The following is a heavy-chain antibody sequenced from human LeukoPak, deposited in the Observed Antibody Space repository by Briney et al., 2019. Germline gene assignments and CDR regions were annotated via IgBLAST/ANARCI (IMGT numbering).Heavy chain of an antibody. Sequence: GSLRLSCAPSTFTINIYAMTWVRQAPGKGLEWVSSITVNGRGTSYADSVKGRFTISRDNSKNTLYLQMNSLRAEDTAIYYCAKDPNGDYVGAFDSWDQGTMVTVSS. CDR3: AKDPNGDYVGAFDS. J-gene: IGHJ3*02. D-gene: IGHD4-17*01. CDR2: ITVNGRGT. CDR1: TFTINIYA. V-gene: IGHV3-23*01.